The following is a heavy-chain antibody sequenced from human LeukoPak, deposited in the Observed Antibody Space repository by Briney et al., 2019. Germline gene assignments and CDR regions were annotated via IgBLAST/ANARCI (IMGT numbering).Heavy chain of an antibody. CDR2: IYYSGGT. D-gene: IGHD1-26*01. J-gene: IGHJ4*02. Sequence: PSETLSLTCTVSGGSISSSSYYWGWIPQSPGKGLEWIGSIYYSGGTYYNPSLKSRVTISIDTSKNQFSLRLSSVTAADTAVYYCAALVGHWGQGTLVTVSS. CDR1: GGSISSSSYY. V-gene: IGHV4-39*01. CDR3: AALVGH.